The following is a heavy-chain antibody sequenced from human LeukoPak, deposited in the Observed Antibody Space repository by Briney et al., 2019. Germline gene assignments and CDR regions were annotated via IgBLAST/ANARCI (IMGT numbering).Heavy chain of an antibody. CDR3: ARRHSSSVYYFDY. CDR1: GGSISSSSYY. J-gene: IGHJ4*02. Sequence: SETLSLTCTVSGGSISSSSYYWGWIRQPPGKGLEWIGSIYYSGSTYYNPSLKSRVTISVDTSKNQFSLKLSSVTAADTAVYYCARRHSSSVYYFDYWGQGTLVTVSS. D-gene: IGHD6-6*01. V-gene: IGHV4-39*01. CDR2: IYYSGST.